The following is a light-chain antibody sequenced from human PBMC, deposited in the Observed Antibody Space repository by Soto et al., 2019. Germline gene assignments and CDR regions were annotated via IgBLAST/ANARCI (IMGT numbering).Light chain of an antibody. CDR1: RGHSNYA. V-gene: IGLV4-69*01. Sequence: QAVLTQSPSASASLGASVKLTCTLSRGHSNYAIAWHQQQSEKGPRYLMKLNSDGSHSKGDGITDRFSGSSSGAERYLTISSLQSEDEADYYCQTWGSGIVVFGGGTKLTVL. J-gene: IGLJ2*01. CDR3: QTWGSGIVV. CDR2: LNSDGSH.